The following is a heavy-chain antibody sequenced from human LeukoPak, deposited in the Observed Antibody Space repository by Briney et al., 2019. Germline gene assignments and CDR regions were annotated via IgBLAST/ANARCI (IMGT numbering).Heavy chain of an antibody. J-gene: IGHJ6*02. V-gene: IGHV3-21*01. CDR3: ARDRPRYYYDSSGPYYYYYGMDV. Sequence: PGGSLRLSCAASGFTFSSYSMNWVRQAPGKGLEWVSSISSSSSYIYYADPVKGRFTISRDNAKNSLYLQMNSLRAEDTAVYYCARDRPRYYYDSSGPYYYYYGMDVWGQGTTVTVSS. CDR1: GFTFSSYS. CDR2: ISSSSSYI. D-gene: IGHD3-22*01.